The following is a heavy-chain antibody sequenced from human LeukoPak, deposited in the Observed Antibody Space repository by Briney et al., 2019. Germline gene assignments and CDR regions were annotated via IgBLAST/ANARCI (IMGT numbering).Heavy chain of an antibody. CDR1: GGTFSNYA. CDR2: IIPMLGVA. Sequence: SVKVSCKASGGTFSNYALTWVRQAPGQGLEWMGRIIPMLGVANNAQKFQDRVTITADRSTTTAYMELSSLRSEDTAVYYCARGRGRFRASESYYYMDVWGEGTPVTVSS. J-gene: IGHJ6*03. D-gene: IGHD3-10*01. CDR3: ARGRGRFRASESYYYMDV. V-gene: IGHV1-69*04.